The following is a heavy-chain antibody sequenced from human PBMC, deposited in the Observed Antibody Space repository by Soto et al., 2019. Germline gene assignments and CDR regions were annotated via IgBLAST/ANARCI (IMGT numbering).Heavy chain of an antibody. J-gene: IGHJ5*02. CDR3: VKNSGWFNT. V-gene: IGHV3-23*01. Sequence: QLLQSGGGLVQPGGSLTLSCAASGFTFGTTDMSWVRQAPGEGLEWVSTIDGSGGITYYADSVKGRFTISRHNSRNSVYLKMNSLRGDDTGLYYCVKNSGWFNTWGQGALVSVSS. CDR2: IDGSGGIT. CDR1: GFTFGTTD. D-gene: IGHD3-10*01.